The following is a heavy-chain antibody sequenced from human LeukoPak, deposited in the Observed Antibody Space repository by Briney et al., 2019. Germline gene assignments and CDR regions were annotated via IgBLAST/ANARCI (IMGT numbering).Heavy chain of an antibody. D-gene: IGHD6-19*01. CDR1: GGSINSGDYY. J-gene: IGHJ4*02. CDR2: FYYSGST. V-gene: IGHV4-39*01. Sequence: SETLSLTCTVSGGSINSGDYYWGWIRQPPGKGLEWIGSFYYSGSTYYNPSLKSRVTISVDTSKNQFSLKLSSVTAADTAVYYCARYEAVAGVFDYWGQGTLVTVSS. CDR3: ARYEAVAGVFDY.